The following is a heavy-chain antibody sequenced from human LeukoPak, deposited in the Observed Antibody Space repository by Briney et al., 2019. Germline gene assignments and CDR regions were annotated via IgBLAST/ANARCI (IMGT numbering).Heavy chain of an antibody. V-gene: IGHV7-4-1*02. CDR2: INTNTGNP. D-gene: IGHD3-3*01. CDR3: ARDVDDFWSGNFDAFDI. J-gene: IGHJ3*02. Sequence: GASVKVSCKASGYTFTSYAMNWVRQAPGQGLEWMGWINTNTGNPTYAQGFTGRFVFSLDTSVSTAYLQISSLKAEDTAVYYCARDVDDFWSGNFDAFDIWGQGTMVTVSS. CDR1: GYTFTSYA.